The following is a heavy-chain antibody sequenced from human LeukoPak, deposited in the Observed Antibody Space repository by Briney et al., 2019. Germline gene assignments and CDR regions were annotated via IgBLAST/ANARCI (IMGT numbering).Heavy chain of an antibody. CDR1: GFTFSSYE. D-gene: IGHD2-2*01. CDR3: ARDLGDQLLDPDAFDI. Sequence: GGSLRLSCAASGFTFSSYEMNWVRQAPGKGLEWVSYISSSGSTIYYADSVKGRFTISRDNARNSLYLQMNSLRAEDTAVYYCARDLGDQLLDPDAFDIWGQGTMVTVSS. V-gene: IGHV3-48*03. CDR2: ISSSGSTI. J-gene: IGHJ3*02.